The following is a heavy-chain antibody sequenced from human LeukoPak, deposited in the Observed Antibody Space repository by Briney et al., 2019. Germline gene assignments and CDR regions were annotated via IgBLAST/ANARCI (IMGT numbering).Heavy chain of an antibody. CDR2: FDPEDGET. CDR1: GYTLTELS. D-gene: IGHD1-26*01. V-gene: IGHV1-24*01. J-gene: IGHJ4*02. CDR3: ATGPSRLVGAIKGFHKY. Sequence: ASVKVSCKVSGYTLTELSMHWVRQAPGKGLEWMGGFDPEDGETIYAQKFQGRVTMTEDTSTDTAYMELSSLRSEDTAVYYCATGPSRLVGAIKGFHKYWGQGTLVTVSS.